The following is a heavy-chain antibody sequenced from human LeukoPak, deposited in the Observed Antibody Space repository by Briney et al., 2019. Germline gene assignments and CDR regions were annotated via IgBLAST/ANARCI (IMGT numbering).Heavy chain of an antibody. D-gene: IGHD5-12*01. CDR1: GFSFSSYE. V-gene: IGHV3-48*03. J-gene: IGHJ6*03. Sequence: PGGSLRLSCAASGFSFSSYEMNWVRQAPGKGLEWISYISASGTLTHYADSVEGRFTISRDNAKNSLFLQMNSLRSEDTAVYYCARAVATKYRGKNYYYYYMDVWGKGTTVTISS. CDR3: ARAVATKYRGKNYYYYYMDV. CDR2: ISASGTLT.